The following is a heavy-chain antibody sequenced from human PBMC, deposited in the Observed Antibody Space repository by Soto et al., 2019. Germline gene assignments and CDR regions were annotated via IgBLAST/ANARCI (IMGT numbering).Heavy chain of an antibody. CDR3: AKARQRYCGGDCYSDY. Sequence: WGSLRLSCAASGFTFSSYAMSWVRQAPGKGLEWVSAISGSGGSTYYADSVKGRFTISRDNSKNTLYLQMNSLRAEDTAVYYCAKARQRYCGGDCYSDYWGQGTLVTVSS. V-gene: IGHV3-23*01. J-gene: IGHJ4*02. D-gene: IGHD2-21*02. CDR2: ISGSGGST. CDR1: GFTFSSYA.